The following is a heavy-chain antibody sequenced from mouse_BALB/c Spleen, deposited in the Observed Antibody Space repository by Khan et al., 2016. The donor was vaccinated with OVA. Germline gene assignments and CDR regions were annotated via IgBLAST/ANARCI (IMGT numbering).Heavy chain of an antibody. CDR3: AREEALYHFDH. D-gene: IGHD3-2*02. CDR1: GYIFTSYW. CDR2: IYPGTDNS. J-gene: IGHJ2*01. Sequence: VQLQESGAELVRPGASVKLSCKPSGYIFTSYWIHWVKQRSGQGLEWIARIYPGTDNSYYNEKFKDKATLTADKSSSTAYMQLSSLKSEDSDVYVCAREEALYHFDHWGQGTTLTVSS. V-gene: IGHV1-76*01.